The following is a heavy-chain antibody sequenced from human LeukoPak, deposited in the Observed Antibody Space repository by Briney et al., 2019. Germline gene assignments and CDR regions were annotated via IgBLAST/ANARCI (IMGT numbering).Heavy chain of an antibody. D-gene: IGHD3-22*01. CDR3: ISRADSSGYYHPSDY. CDR2: IKSKTNTYGT. CDR1: GSTFSGSA. Sequence: AGGSLRPSCTASGSTFSGSAIHCVRQASGKGLEWVGRIKSKTNTYGTTYSASVKGMFTISRDDSKNTVYLQMNSLKTEDTAVYYCISRADSSGYYHPSDYWGQGTRVTVSS. J-gene: IGHJ4*02. V-gene: IGHV3-73*01.